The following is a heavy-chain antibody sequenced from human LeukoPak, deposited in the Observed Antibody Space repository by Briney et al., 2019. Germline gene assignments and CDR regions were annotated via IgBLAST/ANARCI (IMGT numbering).Heavy chain of an antibody. CDR1: GFTFNSYH. D-gene: IGHD6-6*01. J-gene: IGHJ4*02. Sequence: GGSLRLSCAASGFTFNSYHMNWVRQAPGKVLEWVSSITSSSSYTYYAESVKGRFTISRDNAENSLYLQMNSLRAEDTAVYYCARESFAARWDWGQGTLVTVSS. V-gene: IGHV3-21*01. CDR3: ARESFAARWD. CDR2: ITSSSSYT.